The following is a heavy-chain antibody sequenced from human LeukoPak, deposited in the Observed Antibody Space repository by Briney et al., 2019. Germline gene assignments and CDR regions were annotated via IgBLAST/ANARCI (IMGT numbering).Heavy chain of an antibody. Sequence: KPSETLSLTCTVSGGSINSGSYYWSWIRQPAGKGLEWIGRISPSGITNYNPSLKSRVTISVDTSKNQFSLKLTSVTAADTAVYYCARTTEGGYTYGYFYYYYMDVWGKGTTVTISS. D-gene: IGHD5-18*01. CDR1: GGSINSGSYY. CDR2: ISPSGIT. V-gene: IGHV4-61*02. CDR3: ARTTEGGYTYGYFYYYYMDV. J-gene: IGHJ6*03.